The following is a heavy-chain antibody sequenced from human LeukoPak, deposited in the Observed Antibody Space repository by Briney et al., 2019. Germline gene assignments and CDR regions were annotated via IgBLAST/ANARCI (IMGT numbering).Heavy chain of an antibody. CDR1: GFTFSDYY. D-gene: IGHD3-10*01. V-gene: IGHV3-11*05. J-gene: IGHJ4*02. CDR2: ISCSSSYT. CDR3: ARATNIWFGELYFDY. Sequence: PGGSLRLSCAASGFTFSDYYMSWIRQAPGKGLEWVSYISCSSSYTNYADSVKGRFTISRDNAKNSLYLQMSSLRAEDTAVYYCARATNIWFGELYFDYWGQGTLVTVSS.